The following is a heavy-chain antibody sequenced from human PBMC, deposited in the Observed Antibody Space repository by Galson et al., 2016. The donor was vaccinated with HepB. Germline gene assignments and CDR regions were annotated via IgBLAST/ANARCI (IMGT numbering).Heavy chain of an antibody. J-gene: IGHJ3*02. CDR2: IYPGDSDT. D-gene: IGHD2-8*01. CDR1: GYSFNDHW. Sequence: QSGAEVKKPGESLKISCKGSGYSFNDHWIGWVRQMPGKGLDWMGIIYPGDSDTRYSPSFQGQVTISAAKTITTAYRQWRSLKASDTAIYYCERQNFDNNICYTHASFEICGQGTMVTVSS. V-gene: IGHV5-51*01. CDR3: ERQNFDNNICYTHASFEI.